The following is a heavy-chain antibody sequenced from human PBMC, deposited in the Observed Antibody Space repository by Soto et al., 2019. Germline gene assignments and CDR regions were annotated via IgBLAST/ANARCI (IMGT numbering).Heavy chain of an antibody. D-gene: IGHD1-1*01. CDR2: ISAHNGNT. CDR1: GYTFTTYG. J-gene: IGHJ4*02. V-gene: IGHV1-18*01. Sequence: QVHLVQSGAEVRKPGASVKVSCKGSGYTFTTYGITWVRQAPGQRLEWMGWISAHNGNTNYAQKLQGRVTVTRDTSTSTAYMELRNLRSDDTAVYYCARGGYGDYWGQGALVNVSS. CDR3: ARGGYGDY.